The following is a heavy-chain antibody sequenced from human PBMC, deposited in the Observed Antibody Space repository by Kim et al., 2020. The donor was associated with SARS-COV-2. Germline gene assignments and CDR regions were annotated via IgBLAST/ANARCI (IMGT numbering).Heavy chain of an antibody. V-gene: IGHV4-39*01. J-gene: IGHJ5*02. Sequence: SETLSLTCTVSGGSISSSSYYWGWIRQPPGKGLEWIGSIYYSGSTYYNPSLKSRVTISVDTSKNQFSLKLSSVTAADTAVYYCARHLPKYPQKMVGWFDPWGQGTLVTVSS. D-gene: IGHD2-15*01. CDR3: ARHLPKYPQKMVGWFDP. CDR1: GGSISSSSYY. CDR2: IYYSGST.